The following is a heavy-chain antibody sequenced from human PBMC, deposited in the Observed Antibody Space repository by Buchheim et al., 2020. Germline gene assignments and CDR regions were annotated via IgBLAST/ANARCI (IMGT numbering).Heavy chain of an antibody. V-gene: IGHV4-59*12. CDR3: AAGDYWSHPENWFDP. D-gene: IGHD3-3*01. J-gene: IGHJ5*02. CDR2: IYYTGTT. Sequence: QVQLQESGPGLVKSSETLSLTCSVSSGSISSYYWNWIRQPPGKGLEWIGHIYYTGTTRYNPSLKSRVYISVDTSRKQFSLTLTSVTAADTAIYYCAAGDYWSHPENWFDPWGQGAL. CDR1: SGSISSYY.